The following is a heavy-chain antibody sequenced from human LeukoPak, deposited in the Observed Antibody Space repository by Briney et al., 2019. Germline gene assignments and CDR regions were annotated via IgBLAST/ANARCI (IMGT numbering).Heavy chain of an antibody. V-gene: IGHV4-39*01. Sequence: SETLSLTCTVSGRSISSSSYYWGGIRQPPGKGLEWIGSIYYSGSTYYNPSLKSRVTISVDTSKNQFSLKLSSVTAADTAVYYCARLIVAGTAEYFQHWGQGTLVTVSS. CDR1: GRSISSSSYY. J-gene: IGHJ1*01. CDR3: ARLIVAGTAEYFQH. CDR2: IYYSGST. D-gene: IGHD6-19*01.